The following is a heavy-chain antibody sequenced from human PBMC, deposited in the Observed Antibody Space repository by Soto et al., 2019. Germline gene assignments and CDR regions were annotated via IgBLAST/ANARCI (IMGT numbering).Heavy chain of an antibody. V-gene: IGHV1-2*02. CDR1: GYTFTGYY. Sequence: ASVKVSCKASGYTFTGYYMHWVRQAPGQGLEWMGWINPNSGGTNYAQKFQGRVTMTRDTSISTAYMELSRLRSDDTAVYYCAREGCSSTSCYWSYFYFGMDVWGQGTTVTVSS. J-gene: IGHJ6*02. CDR3: AREGCSSTSCYWSYFYFGMDV. CDR2: INPNSGGT. D-gene: IGHD2-2*01.